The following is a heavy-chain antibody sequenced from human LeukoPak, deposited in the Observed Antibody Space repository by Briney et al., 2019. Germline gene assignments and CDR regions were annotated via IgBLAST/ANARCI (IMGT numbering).Heavy chain of an antibody. D-gene: IGHD5-12*01. V-gene: IGHV1-2*02. CDR3: ARGLWGYDPEPPGY. Sequence: ASVKVSCKASGYTFTGYHMYWVRQAPGQGLEWMGWINPNSGGTKYAQKFQGRVTMTRNTSISTAYMELSSLRSEDTAVYYCARGLWGYDPEPPGYWGQGTLVTVSS. CDR1: GYTFTGYH. CDR2: INPNSGGT. J-gene: IGHJ4*02.